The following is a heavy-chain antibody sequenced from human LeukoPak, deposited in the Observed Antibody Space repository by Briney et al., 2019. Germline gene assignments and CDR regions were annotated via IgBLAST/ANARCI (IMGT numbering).Heavy chain of an antibody. CDR2: IYYSGST. D-gene: IGHD3-3*01. CDR1: GGSISSGGYY. V-gene: IGHV4-61*08. CDR3: ARHAGGGSDFWSGYYTSYNWFDP. J-gene: IGHJ5*02. Sequence: PSQTLSLTCAVSGGSISSGGYYWSWIRQPPGKGLEWIGYIYYSGSTNYNPSLKSRVTISVDTSKNQFSLKLSSVTAADTAVYYCARHAGGGSDFWSGYYTSYNWFDPWGQGTLVTVSS.